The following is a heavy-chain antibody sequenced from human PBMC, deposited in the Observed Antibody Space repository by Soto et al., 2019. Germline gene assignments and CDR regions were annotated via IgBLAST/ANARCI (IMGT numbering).Heavy chain of an antibody. CDR3: AIDRSTYYLVPPFDP. CDR2: ISGSGGST. J-gene: IGHJ5*02. CDR1: GFTFSSYA. D-gene: IGHD3-10*01. Sequence: PGGSLRLSCAASGFTFSSYAMSWVRQAPGKGLEWVSAISGSGGSTYYADSVKGRFTISRDNSKNTLYLQMNSLRAEDTAVYYCAIDRSTYYLVPPFDPWGQGTLVTVAS. V-gene: IGHV3-23*01.